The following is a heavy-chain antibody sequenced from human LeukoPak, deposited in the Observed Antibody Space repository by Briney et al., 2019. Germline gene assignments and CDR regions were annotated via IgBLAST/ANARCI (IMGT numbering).Heavy chain of an antibody. V-gene: IGHV4-4*07. CDR1: HGSISSFY. CDR3: ARGPYSYDSSGAFDI. J-gene: IGHJ3*02. CDR2: ISSSGST. D-gene: IGHD3-22*01. Sequence: SETLSLTCTVSHGSISSFYWSWIRQPAGKGLEWIGRISSSGSTNYNPSLKSRVTISVDTSKNQFSLKLSSVTAADTAVYFCARGPYSYDSSGAFDIWGQGTMVTVSS.